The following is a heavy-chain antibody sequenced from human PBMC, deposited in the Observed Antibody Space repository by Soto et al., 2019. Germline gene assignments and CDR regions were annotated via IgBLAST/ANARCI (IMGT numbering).Heavy chain of an antibody. J-gene: IGHJ6*02. CDR2: IWYDGSNK. Sequence: QVQLVESGGGVVQPGRSLRLSCAASGFTFSSYGMHWVRQAPGKGLEWVAVIWYDGSNKYYADSVKGRFTISRDNSKNTLYLQMNSLRAEDTAVYYCARDKRITMVRGVTYYYGMDVWGQGTTVTVSS. CDR3: ARDKRITMVRGVTYYYGMDV. CDR1: GFTFSSYG. V-gene: IGHV3-33*01. D-gene: IGHD3-10*01.